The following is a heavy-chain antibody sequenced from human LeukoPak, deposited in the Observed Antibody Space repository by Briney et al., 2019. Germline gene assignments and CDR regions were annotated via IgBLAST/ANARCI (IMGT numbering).Heavy chain of an antibody. Sequence: SETLSLTCTVSGVSISSHYWSWIRQSPGKGLEWIGYIFNRGSTNYSPSLKSRVTMSVDASKNQFSLKLSPVTAADTAVYYCARDTAIFEYWGQGTLVSVSS. V-gene: IGHV4-59*11. CDR1: GVSISSHY. CDR2: IFNRGST. D-gene: IGHD5-18*01. CDR3: ARDTAIFEY. J-gene: IGHJ4*02.